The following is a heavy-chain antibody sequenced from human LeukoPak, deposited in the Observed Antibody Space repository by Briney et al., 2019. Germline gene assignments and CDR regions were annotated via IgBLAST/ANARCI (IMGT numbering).Heavy chain of an antibody. D-gene: IGHD4-17*01. CDR3: ARVGTVTTAFYNWFDP. Sequence: PSETLSLTCAVYGGSFSDYYWSWIRQPPGKGLEWIGEINHSGNTNYNPSVKSRVIISIDTSKNQLSLNLRSVTAADTAIYYCARVGTVTTAFYNWFDPWDQGTLVTVSS. CDR2: INHSGNT. J-gene: IGHJ5*02. V-gene: IGHV4-34*01. CDR1: GGSFSDYY.